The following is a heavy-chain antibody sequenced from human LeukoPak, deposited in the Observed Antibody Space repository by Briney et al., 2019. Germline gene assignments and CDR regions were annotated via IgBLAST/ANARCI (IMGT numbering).Heavy chain of an antibody. Sequence: SSETLSLTCTVSGGSISSSRDYWGWIRQPPGKGLEWLGSMYYTGTIYYNPPLKSRATISADTSKTLFSLKLTSVTDADTAVYYCARGGYGGYNFIYWGQGALVTVSS. V-gene: IGHV4-39*01. J-gene: IGHJ4*02. D-gene: IGHD5-24*01. CDR3: ARGGYGGYNFIY. CDR1: GGSISSSRDY. CDR2: MYYTGTI.